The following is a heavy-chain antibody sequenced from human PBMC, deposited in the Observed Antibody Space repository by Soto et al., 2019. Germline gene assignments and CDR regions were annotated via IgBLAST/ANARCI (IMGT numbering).Heavy chain of an antibody. Sequence: PGGSLRLSCAASGFAFSGYGMHWVRQAPGEGLEWVAVIYYDGSNQQYRDSVKGRFTISRDNSKNTLYLQMNSLRVEDTAVYYCGGGGSLDVRYIDWLPHWGQGPQVTVS. J-gene: IGHJ4*02. CDR3: GGGGSLDVRYIDWLPH. V-gene: IGHV3-33*01. CDR1: GFAFSGYG. CDR2: IYYDGSNQ. D-gene: IGHD3-9*01.